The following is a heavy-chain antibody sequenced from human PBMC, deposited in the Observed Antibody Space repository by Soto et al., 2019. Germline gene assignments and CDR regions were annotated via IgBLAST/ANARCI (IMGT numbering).Heavy chain of an antibody. V-gene: IGHV1-18*01. D-gene: IGHD3-22*01. J-gene: IGHJ4*02. CDR2: MNAYNGDT. CDR1: GYTFSSYG. Sequence: QVQLVQSGAEVKKPGASVKVSCKPSGYTFSSYGINWARQAPGQGLEWMGWMNAYNGDTNYAQKYQGRVTMTTDTSTSTAYMELRSLRSDDTAVYYCARGGYDSGGYPFPYWGQGTLVTVSS. CDR3: ARGGYDSGGYPFPY.